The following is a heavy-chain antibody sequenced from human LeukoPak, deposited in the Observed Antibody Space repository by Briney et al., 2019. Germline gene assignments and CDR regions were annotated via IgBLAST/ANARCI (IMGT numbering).Heavy chain of an antibody. CDR2: ISSSSSYI. V-gene: IGHV3-21*01. CDR1: GFTFSSYS. CDR3: ARGAMVRGAPLYYYYYGMDV. J-gene: IGHJ6*04. Sequence: GGSLRLSCAASGFTFSSYSMNWARQAPGKGLEWVSSISSSSSYIYYADSVKGRFTISRDNAKNSLYLQMNSLRAEDTAVHYCARGAMVRGAPLYYYYYGMDVWGKGATVTVSS. D-gene: IGHD3-10*01.